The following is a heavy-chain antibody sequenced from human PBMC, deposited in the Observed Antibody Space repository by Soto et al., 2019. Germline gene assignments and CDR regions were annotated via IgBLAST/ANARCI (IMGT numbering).Heavy chain of an antibody. CDR2: INPSGGGT. CDR3: TRARGGRGSCYQDDY. Sequence: QVQLVQSGAEVKKPGASVKVSCKASGYTFTSYYMHWVRQAPGQGLEWMGIINPSGGGTSYAQKYQSRATMASDTSTSTVYMELSSLRSENTTVYFSTRARGGRGSCYQDDYWGQGTVVTVSS. CDR1: GYTFTSYY. J-gene: IGHJ4*02. D-gene: IGHD2-15*01. V-gene: IGHV1-46*03.